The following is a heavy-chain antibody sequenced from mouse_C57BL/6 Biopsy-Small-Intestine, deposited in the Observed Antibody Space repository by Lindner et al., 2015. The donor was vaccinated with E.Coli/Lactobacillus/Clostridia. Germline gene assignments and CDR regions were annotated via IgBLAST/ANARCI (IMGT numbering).Heavy chain of an antibody. CDR1: GYTFTNAG. CDR3: ARSVTIFGPYSMDL. V-gene: IGHV1S20*02. CDR2: ISGQNINT. Sequence: SVKVSCKASGYTFTNAGFHWVRQAPGQGLEWMGWISGQNINTRYEQKYQGRLTMTADASTSTAYMELRGLRPDDTAVYYCARSVTIFGPYSMDLWGQGTTVTVSS. D-gene: IGHD2-10*02. J-gene: IGHJ1*01.